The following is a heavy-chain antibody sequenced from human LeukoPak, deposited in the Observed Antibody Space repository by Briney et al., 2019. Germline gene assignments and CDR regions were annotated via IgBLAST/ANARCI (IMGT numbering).Heavy chain of an antibody. CDR2: IKRDGSEK. CDR3: ARDRRVGATYFDY. V-gene: IGHV3-7*01. D-gene: IGHD1-26*01. J-gene: IGHJ4*02. Sequence: PGGSLRLSCAASGLTFSSYWMRWVRQAPGKGLEWAANIKRDGSEKYYVDSVKGRFTISRDNAKNSLYLQMNSLRAEDTAVYYCARDRRVGATYFDYWGQGTLVTVSS. CDR1: GLTFSSYW.